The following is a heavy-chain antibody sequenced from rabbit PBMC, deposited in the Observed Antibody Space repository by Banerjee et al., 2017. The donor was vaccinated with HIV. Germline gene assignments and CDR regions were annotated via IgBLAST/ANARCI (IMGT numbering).Heavy chain of an antibody. Sequence: QEQLVESGGGLVTLGGSLKLSCKASGIDFSTYGISWVRQAPGKGLEWIGYIYPDYGTTDYASWVNGRFTISLDNAQNTVFLRMTSLTAADTATYFCAREGASSAGYYLWGQGTLVTVS. D-gene: IGHD1-1*01. J-gene: IGHJ4*01. V-gene: IGHV1S47*01. CDR3: AREGASSAGYYL. CDR1: GIDFSTYG. CDR2: IYPDYGTT.